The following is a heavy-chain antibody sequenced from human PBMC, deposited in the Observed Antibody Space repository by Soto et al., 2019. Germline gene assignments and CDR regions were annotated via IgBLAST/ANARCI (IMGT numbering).Heavy chain of an antibody. Sequence: ASVKVSCKASGYSFTTYGIFWVRQAPGQGLEWMGWISPYNGKTNYAQNLQGRVSMTTDTSTTTAYMELRSLRYDDTAVYYCARPYDSSQSPRFDYWGQGTLVTVSS. CDR2: ISPYNGKT. V-gene: IGHV1-18*01. CDR3: ARPYDSSQSPRFDY. D-gene: IGHD3-22*01. J-gene: IGHJ4*02. CDR1: GYSFTTYG.